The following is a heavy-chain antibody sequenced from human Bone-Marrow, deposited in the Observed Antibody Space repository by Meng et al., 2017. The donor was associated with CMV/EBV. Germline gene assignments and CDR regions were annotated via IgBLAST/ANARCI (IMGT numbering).Heavy chain of an antibody. D-gene: IGHD4-17*01. CDR1: GFTFSNYG. J-gene: IGHJ4*02. CDR2: IRQDGGDI. V-gene: IGHV3-7*01. Sequence: GGSLRLSCAASGFTFSNYGMVWIRQAPGRGLEWVASIRQDGGDIHYVDSVKGRFTISRDNAKSSLSLQMNYVRAEDTAVYYCARLLGGVTTYDYWGQGTRVTVSS. CDR3: ARLLGGVTTYDY.